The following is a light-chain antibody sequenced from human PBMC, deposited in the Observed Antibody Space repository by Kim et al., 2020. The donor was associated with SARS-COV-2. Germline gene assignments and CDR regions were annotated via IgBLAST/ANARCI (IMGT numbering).Light chain of an antibody. CDR3: QSYDNTLSGRV. CDR2: NNN. CDR1: ISNIGSHYD. V-gene: IGLV1-40*01. Sequence: RVSISFTGSISNIGSHYDVHWYQHLPGKAPKLLISNNNHRPSGVPDRFSASKSDTSASLAITGLQTDDEADYYCQSYDNTLSGRVFGGGTQLTVL. J-gene: IGLJ3*02.